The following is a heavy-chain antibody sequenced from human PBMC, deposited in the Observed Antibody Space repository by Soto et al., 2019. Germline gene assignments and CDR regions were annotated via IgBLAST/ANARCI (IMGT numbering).Heavy chain of an antibody. CDR1: GSSIRTYS. Sequence: QVQLQESGPGLVEPSETLSLTCTVSGSSIRTYSWSWIRQSAGKGLEWIGHMYTNGRTNYIPSLKSRITMSVDTSKNKLSLNLKFVTAADTAVYFCAKDQSGAADIWGQGTMVTLS. J-gene: IGHJ3*02. V-gene: IGHV4-4*07. D-gene: IGHD3-10*01. CDR2: MYTNGRT. CDR3: AKDQSGAADI.